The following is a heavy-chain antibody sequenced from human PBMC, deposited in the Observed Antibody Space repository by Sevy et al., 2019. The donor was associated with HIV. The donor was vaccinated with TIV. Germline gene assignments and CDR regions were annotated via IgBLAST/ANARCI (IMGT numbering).Heavy chain of an antibody. CDR3: ARALAAAASS. J-gene: IGHJ5*02. D-gene: IGHD6-13*01. CDR1: GFTFSAYW. CDR2: INQGGSEK. V-gene: IGHV3-7*01. Sequence: GGSLRLSCAASGFTFSAYWMHWVRQAPGKGLEWVANINQGGSEKYYVDSVKGRFTISRDNAKNSLFLQMNSLKAEDTAVYYSARALAAAASSWGQGALVTVSS.